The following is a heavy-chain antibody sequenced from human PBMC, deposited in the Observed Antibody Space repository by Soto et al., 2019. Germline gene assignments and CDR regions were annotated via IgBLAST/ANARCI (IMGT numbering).Heavy chain of an antibody. Sequence: QINLIESGPTLVKPTQTLTLTCTFSGFSLSTSGAAVGWVRQPPGRALEWLALIYWDGDKRYNASLGNRLTTPKYTSMNQVVLTLTNVDPADTATYYCAHRATMTIFGLIIENGIWFDPWGQGTRVIVSS. V-gene: IGHV2-5*02. CDR2: IYWDGDK. CDR3: AHRATMTIFGLIIENGIWFDP. CDR1: GFSLSTSGAA. D-gene: IGHD3-3*01. J-gene: IGHJ5*02.